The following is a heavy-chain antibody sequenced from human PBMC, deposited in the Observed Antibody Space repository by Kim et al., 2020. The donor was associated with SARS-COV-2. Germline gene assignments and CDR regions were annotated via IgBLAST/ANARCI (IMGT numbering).Heavy chain of an antibody. J-gene: IGHJ6*02. CDR2: SST. V-gene: IGHV3-74*01. Sequence: SSTTYADCVKGRFTISRDNAKNTLFLKMNSLRAEDAAVYYCARDGNGLGVWGQGTTVTVSS. CDR3: ARDGNGLGV.